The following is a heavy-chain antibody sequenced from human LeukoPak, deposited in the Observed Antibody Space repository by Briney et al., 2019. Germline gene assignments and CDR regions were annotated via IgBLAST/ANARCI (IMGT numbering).Heavy chain of an antibody. CDR1: GGSISSYY. V-gene: IGHV4-59*08. D-gene: IGHD2/OR15-2a*01. Sequence: SETLSLTCTVSGGSISSYYWSWIRQPPGKGLEWIGYIYYSGSTNYNPSLKSRVTISVDTSKNQLSLKLSPVTAADTAVYYCARLGGTTWFDYWGQGTLVTVSS. CDR3: ARLGGTTWFDY. CDR2: IYYSGST. J-gene: IGHJ4*02.